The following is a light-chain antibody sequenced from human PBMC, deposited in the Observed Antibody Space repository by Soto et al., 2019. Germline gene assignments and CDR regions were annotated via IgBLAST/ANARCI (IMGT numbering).Light chain of an antibody. CDR1: QIVSNNY. V-gene: IGKV3D-20*02. CDR3: QQRSNWPNT. Sequence: EIVLTQSPGTLSLSPGERATLSFRAVQIVSNNYLAWYQQKPGQAPRLLIYGASSRATGIPARFSGSGSGTDFTLTISSLEPEDFAVYYCQQRSNWPNTFGQGTRLEIK. J-gene: IGKJ5*01. CDR2: GAS.